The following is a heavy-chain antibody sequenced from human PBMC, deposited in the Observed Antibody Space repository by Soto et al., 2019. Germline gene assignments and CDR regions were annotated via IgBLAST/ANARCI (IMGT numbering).Heavy chain of an antibody. CDR3: ERAPVVATIFYYYAMDV. J-gene: IGHJ6*02. CDR2: ITPIFGTA. D-gene: IGHD5-12*01. CDR1: GGTFGTDT. V-gene: IGHV1-69*06. Sequence: QVQLVQSGAEVKKPGSSVKVSCKASGGTFGTDTVSWVRQAPGQGLEWMGGITPIFGTANYAQKFQGRVTLTADKATGTAYMELSSLRSDDTATYYCERAPVVATIFYYYAMDVWGPGTTVTVSS.